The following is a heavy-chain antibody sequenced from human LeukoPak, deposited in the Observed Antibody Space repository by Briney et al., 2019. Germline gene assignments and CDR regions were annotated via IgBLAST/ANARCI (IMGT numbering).Heavy chain of an antibody. CDR2: IYHSGST. D-gene: IGHD2-21*01. CDR3: ARDRCGGDCYDY. V-gene: IGHV4-38-2*02. Sequence: SETLSLTCAVSGYSISSGYYWGWIRQPPGKGLEWIGSIYHSGSTYYNPSLKSRVTMSVDTSKNQFSLKLSSVTAADTAVYYCARDRCGGDCYDYWGQGTLVTVSS. J-gene: IGHJ4*02. CDR1: GYSISSGYY.